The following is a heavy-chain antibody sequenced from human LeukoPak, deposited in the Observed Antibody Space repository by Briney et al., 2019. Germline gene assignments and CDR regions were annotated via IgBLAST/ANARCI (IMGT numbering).Heavy chain of an antibody. J-gene: IGHJ4*02. CDR1: GFTFSSYS. CDR2: ISSSSSYI. Sequence: GGSLRLSCAASGFTFSSYSMNWVRQAPGKGLEWVSSISSSSSYIYYADSVKGRFTISRDNAKNSLYLQMNRLRAEDTAVYYCARDTDPYCGGDCDRDYWGQGTLVTVSS. CDR3: ARDTDPYCGGDCDRDY. D-gene: IGHD2-21*02. V-gene: IGHV3-21*01.